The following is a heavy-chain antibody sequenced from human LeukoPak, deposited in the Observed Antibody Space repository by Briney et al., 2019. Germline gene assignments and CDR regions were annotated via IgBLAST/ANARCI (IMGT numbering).Heavy chain of an antibody. V-gene: IGHV4-59*12. Sequence: KPSETLSLTCTVSSGSISSYYWSWIRQPPGRGLEWIGYVSYNGSTNYNPSLKSRVTISVDTSKNQFSLKLGSVTAADTAVYYCARSLEWLFSYYYGMDVWGQGTTVTVSS. CDR3: ARSLEWLFSYYYGMDV. D-gene: IGHD3-3*01. CDR2: VSYNGST. CDR1: SGSISSYY. J-gene: IGHJ6*02.